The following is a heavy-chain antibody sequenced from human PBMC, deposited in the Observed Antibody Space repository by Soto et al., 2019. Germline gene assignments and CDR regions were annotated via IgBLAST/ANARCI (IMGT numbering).Heavy chain of an antibody. CDR3: ARGITIFGVVNDF. V-gene: IGHV1-18*01. CDR1: GYTFTSYG. Sequence: ASVKVCCKASGYTFTSYGSSWVRQAPGQGLEWMGWISAYNGNTNYAQKLQGRVTMTTDTSTSTAYMELRRLRSDDTAVYYSARGITIFGVVNDFWGQGTLVTVSS. CDR2: ISAYNGNT. J-gene: IGHJ4*02. D-gene: IGHD3-3*01.